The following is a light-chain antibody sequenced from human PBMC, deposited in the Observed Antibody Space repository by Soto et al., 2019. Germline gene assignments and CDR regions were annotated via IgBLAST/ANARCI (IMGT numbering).Light chain of an antibody. Sequence: DIRMTQSPSAMSASVGDRVTITCRASQGISNYLVWLQQKPGKGPKRLISAASTLQSGVPSRFSGSGSGTEFTLTISSPQPEDFATYYCLQHNSYPLTFGGGTKVDIK. CDR3: LQHNSYPLT. J-gene: IGKJ4*01. V-gene: IGKV1-17*03. CDR2: AAS. CDR1: QGISNY.